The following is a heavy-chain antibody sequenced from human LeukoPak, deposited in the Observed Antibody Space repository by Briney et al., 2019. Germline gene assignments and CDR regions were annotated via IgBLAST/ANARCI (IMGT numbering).Heavy chain of an antibody. CDR3: ARDLGSLTWHSDRRGFDY. V-gene: IGHV6-1*01. D-gene: IGHD3-16*02. Sequence: SQTLSLTCAISGDSVSSNSAAWNWIRQSPSRGLEWLGRTYYRSKWYNDYAVSVKSRITINPDTSKNQFSLQLNSVTPEDTAVYYCARDLGSLTWHSDRRGFDYWGQGTRVTVSS. J-gene: IGHJ4*02. CDR1: GDSVSSNSAA. CDR2: TYYRSKWYN.